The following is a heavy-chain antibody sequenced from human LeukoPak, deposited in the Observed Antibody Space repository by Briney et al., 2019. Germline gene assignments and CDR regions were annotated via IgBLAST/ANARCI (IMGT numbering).Heavy chain of an antibody. CDR1: GYSINDGYY. V-gene: IGHV4-38-2*02. D-gene: IGHD4-17*01. CDR3: ARRRGGDYGMYYYYYMDV. J-gene: IGHJ6*03. CDR2: IYHSGST. Sequence: PSETLSLTCTVSGYSINDGYYWGWIRQPPGKGLEWIGSIYHSGSTYYKPSLKSRVTISVDTSKNQFSLKLSSVTAADTAVYYCARRRGGDYGMYYYYYMDVWGKGTTVTVSS.